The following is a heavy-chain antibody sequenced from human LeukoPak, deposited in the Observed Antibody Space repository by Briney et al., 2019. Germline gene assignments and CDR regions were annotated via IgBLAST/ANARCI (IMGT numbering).Heavy chain of an antibody. Sequence: ASVKVSCKASGYIFTSYYMYWVRQAPGRGLEWMGIINPSGGSIRYAQKFQGRVTMTRDTSTSTVYMELSSLRSEDTAVYYCARGRNYYDSSGYYYEGDAFDIWGQGTMVTVSS. CDR2: INPSGGSI. CDR1: GYIFTSYY. J-gene: IGHJ3*02. CDR3: ARGRNYYDSSGYYYEGDAFDI. V-gene: IGHV1-46*01. D-gene: IGHD3-22*01.